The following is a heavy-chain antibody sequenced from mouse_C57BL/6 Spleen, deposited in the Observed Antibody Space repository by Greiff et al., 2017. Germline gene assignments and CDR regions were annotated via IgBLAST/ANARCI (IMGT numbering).Heavy chain of an antibody. J-gene: IGHJ4*01. CDR2: IYPGDGDT. D-gene: IGHD1-1*01. CDR1: GYAFSSYW. CDR3: AEGITTVVDYYAMDY. Sequence: VQLQQSGAELVKPGASVKISCKASGYAFSSYWMNWVKQRPGKGLEWIGQIYPGDGDTNYNGKFKGKATLTADKSSSTAYMQLSSLTSEDSAVYFCAEGITTVVDYYAMDYWGQGTSVTVSS. V-gene: IGHV1-80*01.